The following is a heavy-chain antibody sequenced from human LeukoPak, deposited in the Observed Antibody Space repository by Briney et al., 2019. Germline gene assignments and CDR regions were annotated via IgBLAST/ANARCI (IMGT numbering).Heavy chain of an antibody. V-gene: IGHV5-51*01. CDR2: IYPGDSDT. Sequence: GESLKISCKGSGYSFTSYWIGWVRQMPGKGLEWMGIIYPGDSDTRYSPSFQGQVTISADKSISTAYLQWSSLKASDTAMYCCARSGPYYYDRNDAFDIWGQGTMVTVSS. J-gene: IGHJ3*02. CDR1: GYSFTSYW. CDR3: ARSGPYYYDRNDAFDI. D-gene: IGHD3-22*01.